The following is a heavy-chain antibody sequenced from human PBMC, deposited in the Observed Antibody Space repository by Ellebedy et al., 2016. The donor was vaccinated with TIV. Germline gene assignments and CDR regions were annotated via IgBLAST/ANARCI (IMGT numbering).Heavy chain of an antibody. V-gene: IGHV3-30*03. CDR2: ISKNGNDR. D-gene: IGHD2-15*01. Sequence: PGGSLTLSCVGSGFTFSSKGLHWVRQAPGKGLEWVAVISKNGNDRTYADSVKGRFTISRDNPRNTLYLHMDRLTTEDKSEYFYALRTGSGSPWPHFTAWGRGTLVTVSS. CDR1: GFTFSSKG. CDR3: ALRTGSGSPWPHFTA. J-gene: IGHJ5*02.